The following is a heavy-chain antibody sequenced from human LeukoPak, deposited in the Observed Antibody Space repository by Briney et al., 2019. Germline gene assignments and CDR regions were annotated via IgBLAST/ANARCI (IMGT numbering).Heavy chain of an antibody. D-gene: IGHD3-10*01. Sequence: GGSLRLSCAASGFTFTVYSMNWVRQAPGKGLEWVSYISSSSSTIYYADSVKGRFTISRDNAKNSLYLQMNSLRAEDTAVYYCARALYGSGSYYRNYWGQGTLVTVSS. V-gene: IGHV3-48*01. CDR1: GFTFTVYS. CDR2: ISSSSSTI. CDR3: ARALYGSGSYYRNY. J-gene: IGHJ4*02.